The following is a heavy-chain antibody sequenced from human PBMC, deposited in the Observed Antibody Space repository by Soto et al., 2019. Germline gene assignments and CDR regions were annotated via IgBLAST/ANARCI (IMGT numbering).Heavy chain of an antibody. D-gene: IGHD3-10*01. CDR2: INGNNGDT. J-gene: IGHJ4*02. V-gene: IGHV1-3*05. CDR1: GYTFTSYS. Sequence: QVQLVQSGAEEKKPGASVQLSCKTSGYTFTSYSMHWVRQAPGQRLEWMGWINGNNGDTRYSQTFQDRVTITRDTSASTHYMELGSLRSEDTAVYYCARPMNYNDYLDYWGQGTLVTVSS. CDR3: ARPMNYNDYLDY.